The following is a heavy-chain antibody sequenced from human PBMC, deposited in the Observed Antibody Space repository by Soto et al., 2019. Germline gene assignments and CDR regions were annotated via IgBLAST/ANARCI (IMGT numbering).Heavy chain of an antibody. J-gene: IGHJ6*02. CDR1: GYSFTSYW. CDR2: IDPSDSYT. D-gene: IGHD2-2*01. V-gene: IGHV5-10-1*01. Sequence: RGESLKISCKGSGYSFTSYWISWVRQMPGKGLEWMGRIDPSDSYTNYSPSFQGHVTISADKSISTAYLQWSSLKASDTAMYYCAAPNCSSTSCYHLGYYYYGMDVWGQGTTVTVSS. CDR3: AAPNCSSTSCYHLGYYYYGMDV.